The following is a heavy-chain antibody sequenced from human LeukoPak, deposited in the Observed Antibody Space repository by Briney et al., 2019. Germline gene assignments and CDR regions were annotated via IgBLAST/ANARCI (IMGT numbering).Heavy chain of an antibody. D-gene: IGHD6-19*01. V-gene: IGHV1-2*02. CDR3: ARDLAVAFMDI. J-gene: IGHJ3*02. Sequence: VASVKVSCKASGYTFTGYYMHWVRQAPGQGLEWMGWINPNSGGTNYAQKFQGRVTMIRDTSISTAYMELSRLRSDDTAVYYCARDLAVAFMDIWGQGTMVTVSS. CDR2: INPNSGGT. CDR1: GYTFTGYY.